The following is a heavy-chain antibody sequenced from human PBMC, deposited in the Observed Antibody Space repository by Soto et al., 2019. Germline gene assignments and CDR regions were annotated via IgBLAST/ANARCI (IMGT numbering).Heavy chain of an antibody. J-gene: IGHJ6*02. CDR3: ARGLFATVATKRYYYYGMDV. D-gene: IGHD4-17*01. CDR1: GGSFSGYY. V-gene: IGHV4-34*01. Sequence: LSLTCAVYGGSFSGYYWSWIRQPPGKGLEWIGEINHSGSTNYNPSLKSRVTISVDTSNNQFSLKLSSVTAADTAVYYCARGLFATVATKRYYYYGMDVWGQGTTVTVSS. CDR2: INHSGST.